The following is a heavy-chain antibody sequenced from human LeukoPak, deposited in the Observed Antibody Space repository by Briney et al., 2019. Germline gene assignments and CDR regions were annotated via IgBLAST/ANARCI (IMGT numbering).Heavy chain of an antibody. V-gene: IGHV1-46*03. CDR2: INPSGGST. CDR1: GYTFTGYY. D-gene: IGHD5-12*01. Sequence: ASVKVSCKASGYTFTGYYMHWVRQAPGQGLEWMRIINPSGGSTSYAQKFQGRVTMTRDTSTCTVYMELSSLRSEDTAVYYCARERGYSGYDSQIYYYYYYMDVWGKGTTVTISS. J-gene: IGHJ6*03. CDR3: ARERGYSGYDSQIYYYYYYMDV.